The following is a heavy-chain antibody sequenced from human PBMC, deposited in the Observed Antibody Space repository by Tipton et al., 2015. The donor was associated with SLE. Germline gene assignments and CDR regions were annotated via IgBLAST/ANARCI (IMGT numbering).Heavy chain of an antibody. D-gene: IGHD6-19*01. Sequence: LRLSCAVSGGSISSGGYSWSWIRQPPGKGLEWIGYIYHSGSTYYNPSLKSRVTISVDRSKNQFSLKLSSVTAADTAVYYCARPVSVAGNWYFDLWGRGTLVTVSS. CDR1: GGSISSGGYS. CDR2: IYHSGST. V-gene: IGHV4-30-2*01. J-gene: IGHJ2*01. CDR3: ARPVSVAGNWYFDL.